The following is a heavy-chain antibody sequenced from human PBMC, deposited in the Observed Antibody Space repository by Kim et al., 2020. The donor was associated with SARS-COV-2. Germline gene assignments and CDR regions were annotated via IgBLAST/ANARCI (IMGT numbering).Heavy chain of an antibody. CDR2: ISSSSSYI. D-gene: IGHD1-26*01. J-gene: IGHJ4*02. CDR3: ARDTGAWGRGSYLFDY. Sequence: GGSLRLSCAASGFTFSSYSMNWVRQAPGKGLEWVSSISSSSSYIYYADSVKGRFTISRDNAKNSLYLQMNSLRAEDTAVYYCARDTGAWGRGSYLFDYWGQGTLVTVSS. CDR1: GFTFSSYS. V-gene: IGHV3-21*01.